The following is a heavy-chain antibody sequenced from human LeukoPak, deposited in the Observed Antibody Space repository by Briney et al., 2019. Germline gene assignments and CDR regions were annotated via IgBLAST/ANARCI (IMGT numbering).Heavy chain of an antibody. CDR1: GDSISSSSYY. CDR2: IYYSGST. Sequence: PSETLSLTCTVSGDSISSSSYYWAWIRQPPGKGLEWIGSIYYSGSTYYNPSLKSRVTISVDTSKNQFSLKLSSVTAADTAVYYCATISHDYSNYDTPYFDYWGQGTLVTVSS. D-gene: IGHD4-11*01. V-gene: IGHV4-39*01. CDR3: ATISHDYSNYDTPYFDY. J-gene: IGHJ4*02.